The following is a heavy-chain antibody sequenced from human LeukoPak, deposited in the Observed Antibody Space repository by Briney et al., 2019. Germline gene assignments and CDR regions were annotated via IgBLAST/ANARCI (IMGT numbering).Heavy chain of an antibody. CDR1: GFSFSTYG. Sequence: PGGSLRLSCAASGFSFSTYGMPWVRQAPGKGLEWVAVTSNDGRKKYYADSVKGRFIISRDNSKSTLYLELNSLSAEDTAVYYCAKDGYHDSGTYFDSWGQGSLVTVSS. CDR3: AKDGYHDSGTYFDS. V-gene: IGHV3-30*18. J-gene: IGHJ4*02. D-gene: IGHD3-10*01. CDR2: TSNDGRKK.